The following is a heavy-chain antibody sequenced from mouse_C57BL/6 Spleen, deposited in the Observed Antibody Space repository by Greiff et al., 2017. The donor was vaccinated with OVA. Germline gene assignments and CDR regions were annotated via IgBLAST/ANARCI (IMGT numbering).Heavy chain of an antibody. CDR3: ARQGTWLDFDY. CDR2: ISSGSSTI. V-gene: IGHV5-17*01. Sequence: EVKVVESGGGLVKPGGSLKLSCAASGFTFSDYGMHWVRQAPEKGLEWVAYISSGSSTIYYADKVKGRFTISRDNAKSTLYLQMTSLRSEDTAMYYCARQGTWLDFDYWGQGTTLTVSS. CDR1: GFTFSDYG. J-gene: IGHJ2*01. D-gene: IGHD2-2*01.